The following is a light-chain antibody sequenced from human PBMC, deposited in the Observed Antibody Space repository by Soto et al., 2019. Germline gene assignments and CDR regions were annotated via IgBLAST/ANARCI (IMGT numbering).Light chain of an antibody. CDR3: LLFFGDALLI. Sequence: QAVVTQEPSLTVSPGGTVTLTCASSTGAVTSTYYPNWFQQKPGQAPRPLIYSTSNKHSWTPARFSGSLLGGKAALTVSGVQPEDEADYHCLLFFGDALLIFGGGTKVTVL. V-gene: IGLV7-43*01. CDR2: STS. J-gene: IGLJ2*01. CDR1: TGAVTSTYY.